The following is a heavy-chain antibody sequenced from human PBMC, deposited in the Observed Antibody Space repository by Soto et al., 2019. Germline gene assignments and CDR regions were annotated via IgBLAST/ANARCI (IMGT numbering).Heavy chain of an antibody. D-gene: IGHD3-10*01. CDR3: ARVKESGVYFGY. CDR2: IYYSGST. Sequence: SETLSLTCTVSGGSISSYYWSWIRQPPGKGLEWIGYIYYSGSTNYNPSLKSRVTISVDTSKNQFSLKLSSVTAADTAVYYCARVKESGVYFGYWGRGTLVTVSS. CDR1: GGSISSYY. V-gene: IGHV4-59*01. J-gene: IGHJ4*02.